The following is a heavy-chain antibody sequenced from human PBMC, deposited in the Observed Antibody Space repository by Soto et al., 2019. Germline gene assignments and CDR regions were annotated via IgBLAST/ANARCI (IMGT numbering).Heavy chain of an antibody. CDR1: GGSFSGYY. CDR2: INHSGST. CDR3: ARGQDYDFWSGSYFDY. D-gene: IGHD3-3*01. Sequence: QVQLQQWGAGLLKPSETLSLTCAVYGGSFSGYYWSWIRQPPGKGLEWIGEINHSGSTNYNPSLKSRVTISVDTSKNQLSLKLSSVTAADTAVYYCARGQDYDFWSGSYFDYWGQGTLVAVSS. J-gene: IGHJ4*02. V-gene: IGHV4-34*01.